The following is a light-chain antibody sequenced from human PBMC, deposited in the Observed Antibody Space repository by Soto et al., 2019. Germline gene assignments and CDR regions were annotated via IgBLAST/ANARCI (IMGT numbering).Light chain of an antibody. CDR1: SSNIGNNY. CDR2: DNN. V-gene: IGLV1-51*01. J-gene: IGLJ2*01. CDR3: GAWDSSLSAVV. Sequence: QSVLTQPPSVSAAPGQKVTISCSGSSSNIGNNYVSWYQQLPGTAPKLLTYDNNKRPSGIPDRFSGSKSGTSATLGITGLQTGDEADYYCGAWDSSLSAVVFGGGTKHTVL.